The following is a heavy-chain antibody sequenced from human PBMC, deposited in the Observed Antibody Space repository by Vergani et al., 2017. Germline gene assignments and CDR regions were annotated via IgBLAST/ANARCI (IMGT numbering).Heavy chain of an antibody. CDR3: AKLLGGGDY. CDR2: ISSSSSYI. J-gene: IGHJ4*02. Sequence: EVQLVESGGGLVKPGGSLRLSCAASGFTFSSYSMNWVRQAPGKGLEWVSSISSSSSYIYYADSVKGRFTISRDNAKNALYLQMNSLRAEDTAVYYCAKLLGGGDYWGQGTLVTVSS. CDR1: GFTFSSYS. V-gene: IGHV3-21*01. D-gene: IGHD1-26*01.